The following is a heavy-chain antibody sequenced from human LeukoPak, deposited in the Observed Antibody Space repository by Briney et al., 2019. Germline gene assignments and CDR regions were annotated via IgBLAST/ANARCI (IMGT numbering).Heavy chain of an antibody. CDR1: GYTFTTYA. J-gene: IGHJ4*02. Sequence: GASVKVSCKASGYTFTTYAISWVRQAPGQGLEWVGWISVYNGDTNYAQKLQGRVTMTTNTSTSTAYMELRSLRSDDTAVYYCARDLGQLVPGGYFDYWGQGTLVTVSS. V-gene: IGHV1-18*01. D-gene: IGHD6-13*01. CDR2: ISVYNGDT. CDR3: ARDLGQLVPGGYFDY.